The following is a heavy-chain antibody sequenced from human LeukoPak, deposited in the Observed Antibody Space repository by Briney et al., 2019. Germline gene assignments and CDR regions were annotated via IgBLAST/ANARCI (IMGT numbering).Heavy chain of an antibody. D-gene: IGHD3-3*01. CDR1: GGTFSSYA. CDR2: IIPIFGTA. V-gene: IGHV1-69*01. J-gene: IGHJ6*03. Sequence: SVKVSCKASGGTFSSYAISWVRQAPGQGLEWMGGIIPIFGTANYAQKFQGRVTITADESTSTAYMELSSLRSEDTAVYYGARGPLEWLLWEPYYMDVWGKGTTVTVSS. CDR3: ARGPLEWLLWEPYYMDV.